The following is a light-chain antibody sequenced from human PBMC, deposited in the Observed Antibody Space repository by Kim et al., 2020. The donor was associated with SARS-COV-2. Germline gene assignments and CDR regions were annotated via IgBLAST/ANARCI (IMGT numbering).Light chain of an antibody. CDR1: QSVTNNY. CDR3: QHYGGTPYT. CDR2: GAS. J-gene: IGKJ2*01. Sequence: EIVLTQSPGTLSLSPGERATLSCRASQSVTNNYLAWYQQKPGQAPRLLIYGASNRATGIPDRFSGSGSGTDFTLTIRRLEPEDFAVYHCQHYGGTPYTFGQGTKLEI. V-gene: IGKV3-20*01.